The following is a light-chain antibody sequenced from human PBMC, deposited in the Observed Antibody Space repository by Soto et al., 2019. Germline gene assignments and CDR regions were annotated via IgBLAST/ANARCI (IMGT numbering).Light chain of an antibody. Sequence: DIQMTQSPSSVSASVGDRVIITCRASQDISSWLAWYQQKAGEAPKLLIFAASRLHSGVPSRFSGSVSGTDFTLTITNLQPEDFATYDGQQADSFPLTFGGGTKVEIK. CDR2: AAS. V-gene: IGKV1D-12*01. CDR1: QDISSW. J-gene: IGKJ4*01. CDR3: QQADSFPLT.